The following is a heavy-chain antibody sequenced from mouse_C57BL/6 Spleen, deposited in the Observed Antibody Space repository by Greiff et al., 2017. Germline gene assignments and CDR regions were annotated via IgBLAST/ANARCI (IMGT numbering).Heavy chain of an antibody. CDR1: GYTFTSYW. D-gene: IGHD1-1*01. V-gene: IGHV1-55*01. CDR3: AREEFITTVVADY. Sequence: QVQLKQPGAELVKPGASVKMSCKASGYTFTSYWITWVKQRPGQGLEWIGDIYPGSGSTNYNEKFKSKATLTVDTSSSTAYMQLSSLTSEDSAVYYCAREEFITTVVADYWGQGTTLTGSS. J-gene: IGHJ2*01. CDR2: IYPGSGST.